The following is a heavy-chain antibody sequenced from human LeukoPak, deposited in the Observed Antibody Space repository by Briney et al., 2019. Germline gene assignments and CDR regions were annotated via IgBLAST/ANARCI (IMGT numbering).Heavy chain of an antibody. Sequence: ASVKVSCKASGYTFTSYGISWVRQAPGQGLEWMGWMNPNSGNTGYAQKFQGRVTMTRNTSISTAYMELSSLRSEDTAVYYCARETYYYGSGSYSHFDYWGQGTLVTVSS. J-gene: IGHJ4*02. CDR2: MNPNSGNT. CDR1: GYTFTSYG. CDR3: ARETYYYGSGSYSHFDY. V-gene: IGHV1-8*02. D-gene: IGHD3-10*01.